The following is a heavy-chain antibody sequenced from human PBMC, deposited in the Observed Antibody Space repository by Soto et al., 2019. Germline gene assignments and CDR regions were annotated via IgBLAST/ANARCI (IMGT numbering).Heavy chain of an antibody. CDR3: ARGGGVHTWIVVVVGDAFDI. J-gene: IGHJ3*02. V-gene: IGHV4-31*03. CDR1: GGSISSGGYY. D-gene: IGHD2-15*01. Sequence: SETLSLTCTVSGGSISSGGYYWSWIRQHPGKGLEWIGYIYYSGSTYYNPSLKSRVTISVDTSKNQFSLKLSSVTAADTAVYYCARGGGVHTWIVVVVGDAFDIWGQGTMVTVSS. CDR2: IYYSGST.